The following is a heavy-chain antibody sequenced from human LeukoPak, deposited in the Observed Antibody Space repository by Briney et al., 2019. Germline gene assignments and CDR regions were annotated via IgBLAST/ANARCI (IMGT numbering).Heavy chain of an antibody. CDR2: ISGSGSAK. D-gene: IGHD6-19*01. Sequence: GGSLRLSCVASGFPFTNYAMSWIRQAPGKGLEWVLSISGSGSAKYFADSVKGRITFSRDNSKNTLSLQLSSLRVEDTAVYYCAKIPCEYGSGRYSGFHLWGQGTQVTVSS. CDR3: AKIPCEYGSGRYSGFHL. J-gene: IGHJ3*01. V-gene: IGHV3-23*01. CDR1: GFPFTNYA.